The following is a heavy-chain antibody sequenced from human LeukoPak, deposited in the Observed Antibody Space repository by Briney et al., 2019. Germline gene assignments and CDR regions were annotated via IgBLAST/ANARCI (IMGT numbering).Heavy chain of an antibody. CDR1: GYSISSGYY. D-gene: IGHD2-15*01. CDR2: IYHSGIT. CDR3: ARSLSYCSGGSCFRYYFDY. J-gene: IGHJ4*02. V-gene: IGHV4-38-2*02. Sequence: SETLSLTCTVSGYSISSGYYWGWIRQPPGKGLEWIGSIYHSGITYYNPSLKSRVTISVDTSKNQFSLKLSSVTAADTAVYYCARSLSYCSGGSCFRYYFDYWGQGTLVTVSS.